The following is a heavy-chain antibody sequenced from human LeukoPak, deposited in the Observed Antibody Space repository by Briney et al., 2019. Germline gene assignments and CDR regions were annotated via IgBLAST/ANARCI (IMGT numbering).Heavy chain of an antibody. CDR3: ASGEIGYSSRSNFDY. CDR2: IYPGDSDT. V-gene: IGHV5-51*01. J-gene: IGHJ4*02. D-gene: IGHD6-13*01. Sequence: GESLKISCKGSGYSFTSYWIGWVRQMPGKGLEWMGIIYPGDSDTRYSPSFQGQVTIPADKSISTAYLQWSSLKASDTAMYYCASGEIGYSSRSNFDYWGQGTLVTVSS. CDR1: GYSFTSYW.